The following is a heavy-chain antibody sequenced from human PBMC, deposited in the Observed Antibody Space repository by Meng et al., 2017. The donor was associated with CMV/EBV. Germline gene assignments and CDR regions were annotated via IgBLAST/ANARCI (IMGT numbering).Heavy chain of an antibody. V-gene: IGHV1-18*01. CDR2: ISAYNGNT. D-gene: IGHD3-3*01. J-gene: IGHJ6*02. CDR3: ARDQMALYYDFWSGYYNYYGMDV. CDR1: GYTFTSYG. Sequence: ASVKVSCKASGYTFTSYGISWVRQAPGQGLEWMGWISAYNGNTNYAQKLQGRVTMTTDTSTSTAYMGLRSLRSDDTAVYYCARDQMALYYDFWSGYYNYYGMDVWGQGTTVTVSS.